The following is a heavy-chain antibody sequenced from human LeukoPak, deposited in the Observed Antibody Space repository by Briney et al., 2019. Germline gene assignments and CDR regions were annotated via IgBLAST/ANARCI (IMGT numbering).Heavy chain of an antibody. D-gene: IGHD4-17*01. J-gene: IGHJ3*02. Sequence: GGSLGLSCAASGFTFSTYSMNWVRQAPGKGLEWVSHISSTSGTIYYADSVKGRFTISRDNAKNSLYLQVNSLRAEDTAVYYCARPLRSNAFDIWGQGTMVTVSS. CDR2: ISSTSGTI. CDR1: GFTFSTYS. CDR3: ARPLRSNAFDI. V-gene: IGHV3-48*01.